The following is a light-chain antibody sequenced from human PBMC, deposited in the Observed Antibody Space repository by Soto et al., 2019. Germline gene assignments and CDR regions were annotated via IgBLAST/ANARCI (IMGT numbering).Light chain of an antibody. V-gene: IGKV1-27*01. CDR3: QKYNSAPYP. CDR1: QGISNY. J-gene: IGKJ1*01. Sequence: DIQMTQSPSSLSASVGDRVTITCRANQGISNYLAWYRQKPGKVPKVLIYAASTLQPGVPSRFSGSASETDLTLIISGLQPEDVATYYCQKYNSAPYPFGQGTKAEFK. CDR2: AAS.